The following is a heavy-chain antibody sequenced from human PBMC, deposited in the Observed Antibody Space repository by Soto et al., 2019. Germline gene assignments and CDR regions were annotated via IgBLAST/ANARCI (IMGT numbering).Heavy chain of an antibody. CDR2: ISSNGGST. CDR3: VNLITMIVVVTQVGPDAFDI. CDR1: GFTFSSYA. V-gene: IGHV3-64D*08. D-gene: IGHD3-22*01. J-gene: IGHJ3*02. Sequence: EVQLVESGGGLVQPGGSLRLSCSASGFTFSSYAMHWVRQAPGKGLEYVSAISSNGGSTYYADSVKGRFTISRDNSKNTLYLQMSSLRAEDTAVYYCVNLITMIVVVTQVGPDAFDIWGQGTMVTVSS.